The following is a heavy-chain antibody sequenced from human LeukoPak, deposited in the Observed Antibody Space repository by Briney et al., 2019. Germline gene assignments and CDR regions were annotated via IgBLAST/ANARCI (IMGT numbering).Heavy chain of an antibody. CDR2: INPSGGNT. D-gene: IGHD1-1*01. CDR3: ARGRYNYYFDY. V-gene: IGHV1-46*01. Sequence: ASVKVSCKASGYTFTSYYMHWVRQAPEQGLEWMGIINPSGGNTSYAQKFQGRVTITADESTSTAYMELSSLRSEDTAVYYCARGRYNYYFDYWGQGTLVTVSS. CDR1: GYTFTSYY. J-gene: IGHJ4*02.